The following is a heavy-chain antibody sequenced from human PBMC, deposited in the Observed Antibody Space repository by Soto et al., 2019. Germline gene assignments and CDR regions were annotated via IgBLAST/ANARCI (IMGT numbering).Heavy chain of an antibody. CDR3: ARGFHYYDSSGYCAY. D-gene: IGHD3-22*01. J-gene: IGHJ4*02. CDR2: INPNSGGT. Sequence: GASVKVSCKASGYTFTGYYMHWVRQAPGQGLEWMGWINPNSGGTNYAQKFQGRVTMTRDTSISTAYMELGRLRSDDTAVYYCARGFHYYDSSGYCAYWGQGTLVTVSS. V-gene: IGHV1-2*02. CDR1: GYTFTGYY.